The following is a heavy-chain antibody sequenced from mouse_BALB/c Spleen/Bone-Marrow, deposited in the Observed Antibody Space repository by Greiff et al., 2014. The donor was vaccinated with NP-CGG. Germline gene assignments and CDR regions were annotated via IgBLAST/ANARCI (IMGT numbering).Heavy chain of an antibody. CDR2: INCCGGST. D-gene: IGHD1-1*01. CDR1: GFRFRGYY. J-gene: IGHJ2*01. CDR3: ARLGDYSYFDY. V-gene: IGHV5-12*02. Sequence: VQLKESGGGIVQPGGSLKLSCVISGFRFRGYYMFWVRQTPEKRLELVAVINCCGGSTYYPDTVKGRFTISRDNAKNTLYLQMSRLKSEDTAMYDCARLGDYSYFDYWGQGTTLTVSS.